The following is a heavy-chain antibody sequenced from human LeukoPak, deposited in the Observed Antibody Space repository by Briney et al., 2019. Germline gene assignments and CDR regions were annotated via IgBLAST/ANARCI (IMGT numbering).Heavy chain of an antibody. CDR3: AKLIDVVVPAAMIDY. CDR2: ISGSGGST. D-gene: IGHD2-2*01. J-gene: IGHJ4*02. V-gene: IGHV3-23*01. CDR1: GFTFSSYA. Sequence: GGSLRLSCAASGFTFSSYAMSWVRQAPGKGLEWVSAISGSGGSTYYADSVKGRFTTSRDNSKNTLYLQMSSLRAEDTAVYYCAKLIDVVVPAAMIDYWGQGTLVTVSS.